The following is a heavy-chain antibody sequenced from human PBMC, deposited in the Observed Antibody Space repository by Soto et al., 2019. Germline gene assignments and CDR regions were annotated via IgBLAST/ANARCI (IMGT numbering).Heavy chain of an antibody. CDR3: ARIHDFWIGVGGGMDV. CDR2: ISAYNGNT. Sequence: ASVKVSCKASTYNFKTLIISWVRQAPGQGLEWVGWISAYNGNTQYGLKLHDRVTMTTDTSTTTAYLELRSLTTDDTALYFCARIHDFWIGVGGGMDVWGQGTTVTVSS. D-gene: IGHD3-3*01. J-gene: IGHJ6*02. CDR1: TYNFKTLI. V-gene: IGHV1-18*01.